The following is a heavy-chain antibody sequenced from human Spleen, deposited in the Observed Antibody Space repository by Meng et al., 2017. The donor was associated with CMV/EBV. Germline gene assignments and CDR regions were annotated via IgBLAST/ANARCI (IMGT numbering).Heavy chain of an antibody. V-gene: IGHV1-2*02. CDR3: ARGLRYFDPHDFDY. J-gene: IGHJ4*02. CDR2: INPNRGGT. CDR1: GYTFTGYY. Sequence: ASVKVSCKASGYTFTGYYMHWVRQAPGQGLEWMGWINPNRGGTNYAQKFQGRVTMTRDTSISTAYMELSRLRSDDTAVYYCARGLRYFDPHDFDYWGQGTLVTVSS. D-gene: IGHD3-9*01.